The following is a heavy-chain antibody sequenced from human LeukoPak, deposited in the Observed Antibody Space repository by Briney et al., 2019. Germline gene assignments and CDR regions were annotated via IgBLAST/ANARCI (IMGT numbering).Heavy chain of an antibody. CDR2: INSDGSIT. Sequence: PGGSLRLSCAASGFTFSSYWMHWVRQAPGKGLAWVSRINSDGSITTYADSVRGRFTISRDNAKSTLYLQMNSLGAEDTAVYYCASSTQISKYADYWGQGALVTVSS. V-gene: IGHV3-74*01. D-gene: IGHD2-2*01. CDR1: GFTFSSYW. CDR3: ASSTQISKYADY. J-gene: IGHJ4*02.